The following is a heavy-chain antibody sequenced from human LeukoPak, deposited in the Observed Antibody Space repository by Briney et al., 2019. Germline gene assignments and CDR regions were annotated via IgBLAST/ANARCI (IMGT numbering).Heavy chain of an antibody. CDR2: IKGDGSNK. D-gene: IGHD5-18*01. J-gene: IGHJ6*02. V-gene: IGHV3-30*02. CDR3: AILNTAMSLNRYYYGMDV. CDR1: GFTLSTYW. Sequence: PGGSLRLSCAASGFTLSTYWMNWVRQAPGKGLEWVADIKGDGSNKYYADSVKGRFTISRDNSKNTLYLQMNSLRAEDTAVYYCAILNTAMSLNRYYYGMDVWGQGTTVTVSS.